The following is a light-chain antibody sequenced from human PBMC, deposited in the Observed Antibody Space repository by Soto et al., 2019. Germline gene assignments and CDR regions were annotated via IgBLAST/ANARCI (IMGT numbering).Light chain of an antibody. CDR2: GNS. CDR3: SSYTSTSSYV. J-gene: IGLJ1*01. CDR1: SSNIGAGYD. V-gene: IGLV1-40*01. Sequence: QSVLTQPPSVSGAPGQRVTISCTGSSSNIGAGYDVHWYQQLPGTAPKLLIYGNSNRPSGVPDRFSGSKSGTPASLAITGLQAEDEADYYCSSYTSTSSYVFATGTKVTVL.